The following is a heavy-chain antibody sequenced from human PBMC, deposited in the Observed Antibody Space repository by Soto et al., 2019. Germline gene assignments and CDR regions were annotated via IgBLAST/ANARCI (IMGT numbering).Heavy chain of an antibody. D-gene: IGHD6-19*01. CDR3: ARDPTVAGTKGYYFDY. CDR1: GFTFSSYA. J-gene: IGHJ4*02. Sequence: QVQLVESGGGVVQPGRSLRLSCAASGFTFSSYAMHWVRQAPGKGLEWVAVISYDGSNKYYADSVKGRFTISRDNSKNTLYLQMNSLGAEETAVYYCARDPTVAGTKGYYFDYWGQGTLVTVSS. CDR2: ISYDGSNK. V-gene: IGHV3-30-3*01.